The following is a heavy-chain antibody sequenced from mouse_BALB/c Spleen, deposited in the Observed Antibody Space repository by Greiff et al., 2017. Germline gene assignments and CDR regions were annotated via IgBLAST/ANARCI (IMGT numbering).Heavy chain of an antibody. D-gene: IGHD1-1*01. V-gene: IGHV3-1*02. CDR1: GYSITSGYS. CDR2: IHYSGST. CDR3: ARGGFYYGSSPAWFAY. Sequence: EVKLVESGPDLVKPSQSLSLTCTVTGYSITSGYSWHWIRQFPGNKLEWMGYIHYSGSTNYNPSLKSRISITRDTSKNQFFLQLNSVTTEDTATYYCARGGFYYGSSPAWFAYWGQGTLVTVSA. J-gene: IGHJ3*01.